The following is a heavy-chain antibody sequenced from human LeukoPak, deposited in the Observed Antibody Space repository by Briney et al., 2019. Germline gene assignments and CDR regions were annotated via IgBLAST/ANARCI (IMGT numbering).Heavy chain of an antibody. D-gene: IGHD3-22*01. CDR1: GYIFTDYY. Sequence: GASVQVSCKASGYIFTDYYIHWVRQAPGQGLEWMGLINANSGDTQYAQTFQGRVTMTGDASIKTIYMELSGLTSADSAIYYCARDPPLDSSAYLDYWGLGTLVTVSS. CDR3: ARDPPLDSSAYLDY. J-gene: IGHJ4*02. CDR2: INANSGDT. V-gene: IGHV1-2*02.